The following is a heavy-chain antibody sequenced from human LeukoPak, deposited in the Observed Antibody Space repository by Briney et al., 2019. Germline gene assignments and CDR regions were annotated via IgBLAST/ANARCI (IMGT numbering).Heavy chain of an antibody. V-gene: IGHV3-11*04. CDR3: ASHGIAAAGRNYYGMDV. D-gene: IGHD6-13*01. J-gene: IGHJ6*02. CDR2: ISSSGSTI. CDR1: GFTFSDYY. Sequence: GGSLRLSCAASGFTFSDYYMSWIRQAPGKGLEWVSYISSSGSTIYYADSVKGRFTISRDNSKNTLYLQMNSLRAEDTAVYYCASHGIAAAGRNYYGMDVWGQGTTVTVSS.